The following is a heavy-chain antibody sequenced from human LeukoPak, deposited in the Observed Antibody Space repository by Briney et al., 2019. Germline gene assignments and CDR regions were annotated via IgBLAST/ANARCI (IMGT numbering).Heavy chain of an antibody. CDR3: ATDAVGARPPY. CDR2: ITSDGSRT. V-gene: IGHV3-74*01. J-gene: IGHJ4*02. Sequence: GGSLRLSCAASRFTLSTYWMHWVRQAPGKGLVWVSHITSDGSRTNYADSVKGRFTISRDNAKNTLYLQMNTLRVEDTPVCYCATDAVGARPPYWGQGTMVSVPS. CDR1: RFTLSTYW. D-gene: IGHD1-26*01.